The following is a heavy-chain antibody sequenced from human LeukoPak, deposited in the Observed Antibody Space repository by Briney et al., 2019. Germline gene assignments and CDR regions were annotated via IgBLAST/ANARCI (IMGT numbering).Heavy chain of an antibody. Sequence: GGSLRLSCAASGFTFSSYSMTWVSQAPGKGLEWVSSISSSSSYIYYADSVKGRFTISRDNAKNSLYLQMNSLRAEDTAVYYCARGTASFSQGMDVWGQGTTVTVSS. CDR1: GFTFSSYS. D-gene: IGHD3-3*02. V-gene: IGHV3-21*01. J-gene: IGHJ6*02. CDR3: ARGTASFSQGMDV. CDR2: ISSSSSYI.